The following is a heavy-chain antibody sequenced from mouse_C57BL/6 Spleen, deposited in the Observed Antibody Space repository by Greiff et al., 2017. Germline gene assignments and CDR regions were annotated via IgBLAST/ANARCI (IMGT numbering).Heavy chain of an antibody. Sequence: QVQLQQPGPELLRPGSSVQLSCKASAYTFTSSWMDWLKQRPGQGLEWIGNIYPSDSENHYNQQFKDKATLTVDKSSSTAYMQLSSLTSEDSAVYYCAKDYDDGAWFAYWGQGTLETASA. V-gene: IGHV1-61*01. CDR3: AKDYDDGAWFAY. D-gene: IGHD2-4*01. CDR1: AYTFTSSW. CDR2: IYPSDSEN. J-gene: IGHJ3*01.